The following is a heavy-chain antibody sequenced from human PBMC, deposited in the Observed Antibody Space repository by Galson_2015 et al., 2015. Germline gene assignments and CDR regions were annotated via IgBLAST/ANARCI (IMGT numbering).Heavy chain of an antibody. Sequence: SETLSLTCTVSGGSISSSSYYWGWIRQPPGKGLEWIGSIYYSGSTYYNPSLKSRVTISVDTSKNQFSLKLSSVTAADTAVYYCARRIAPHSSSWFGREYFDYWGQGTLVTVSS. V-gene: IGHV4-39*01. CDR1: GGSISSSSYY. CDR3: ARRIAPHSSSWFGREYFDY. CDR2: IYYSGST. D-gene: IGHD6-13*01. J-gene: IGHJ4*02.